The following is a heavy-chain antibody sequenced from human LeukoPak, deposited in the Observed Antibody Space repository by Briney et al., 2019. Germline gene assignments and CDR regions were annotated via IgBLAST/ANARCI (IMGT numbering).Heavy chain of an antibody. CDR3: ARGNMFYGDYAHYYYGMDV. J-gene: IGHJ6*02. Sequence: GGSLRLSCAASGFTFSSYSMNWVRQAPGKGLEWVSYISSSSSTIYYADSVKGRFTISRDNAKNSLYLQMNSLRAEDTAVYYCARGNMFYGDYAHYYYGMDVWGQGTTVTVSS. CDR1: GFTFSSYS. CDR2: ISSSSSTI. V-gene: IGHV3-48*01. D-gene: IGHD4-17*01.